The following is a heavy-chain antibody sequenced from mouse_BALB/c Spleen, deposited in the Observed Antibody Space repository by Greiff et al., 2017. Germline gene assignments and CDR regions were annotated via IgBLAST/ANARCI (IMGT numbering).Heavy chain of an antibody. J-gene: IGHJ2*01. Sequence: EVKVVESGGGLVQPGGSRKLSCAASGFTFSSFGMHWVRQAPEKGLEWVAYISSGSSTIYYADTVKGRFTISRDNPKNTLFLQMTSLRSEDTAMYYCARNTVFDYWGQGTTLTVSS. CDR1: GFTFSSFG. CDR3: ARNTVFDY. V-gene: IGHV5-17*02. D-gene: IGHD1-1*01. CDR2: ISSGSSTI.